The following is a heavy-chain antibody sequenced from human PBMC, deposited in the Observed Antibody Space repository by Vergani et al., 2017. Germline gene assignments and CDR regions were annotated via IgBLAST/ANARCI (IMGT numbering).Heavy chain of an antibody. V-gene: IGHV4-34*01. D-gene: IGHD4-11*01. J-gene: IGHJ6*03. Sequence: QVQLQQWGGGLLKPSETLSLTCVVNGGSFTSYHWTWIRQSPGEGLEWVGENDHTGRPDFNPSLKSRLTMSVDKSRNQFSLTLNSVNATDTAIYFCARVNTETNGHLYYCYYKHVWGQGTAVAVS. CDR2: NDHTGRP. CDR3: ARVNTETNGHLYYCYYKHV. CDR1: GGSFTSYH.